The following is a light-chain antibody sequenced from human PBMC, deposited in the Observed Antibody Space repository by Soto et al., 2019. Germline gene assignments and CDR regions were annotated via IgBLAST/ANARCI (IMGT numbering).Light chain of an antibody. Sequence: EIVLTQSPATLSLSPGQRATLSCRASQSVTFYLAWYQQKPGQAPRLLIYDTSNRATRFPARFSGSGSGTVFPLTVSSLEPGDFAGYYCQQRGTWLQTFGHENKLEIK. V-gene: IGKV3-11*01. CDR2: DTS. CDR3: QQRGTWLQT. CDR1: QSVTFY. J-gene: IGKJ2*01.